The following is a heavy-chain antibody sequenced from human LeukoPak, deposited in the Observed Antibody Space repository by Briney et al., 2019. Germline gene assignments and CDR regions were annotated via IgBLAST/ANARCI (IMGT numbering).Heavy chain of an antibody. D-gene: IGHD6-19*01. CDR2: IYYSGST. CDR3: ARHGQYNSGPANWFDP. J-gene: IGHJ5*02. V-gene: IGHV4-61*08. Sequence: SETLSLTCTVSGGSISSGGYYWSWIRQHPGKGLEWIGYIYYSGSTNYNPSLKSRVTISVDTSKNQFSLKLSSVTAADTAVYYCARHGQYNSGPANWFDPWGQGTLVTVSS. CDR1: GGSISSGGYY.